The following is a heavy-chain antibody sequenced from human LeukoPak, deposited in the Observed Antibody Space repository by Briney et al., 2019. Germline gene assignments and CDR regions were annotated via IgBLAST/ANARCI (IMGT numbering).Heavy chain of an antibody. CDR3: ARAQQPVRGVNGDWFDP. V-gene: IGHV3-33*01. J-gene: IGHJ5*02. Sequence: GGSLRLSCAASGFTFSSYGMHWVRQAPGKGLEWVAVIWYDGSNKYYADSVKGRFTISRDNSKNTLYLQMNSLRAEDTAVYYCARAQQPVRGVNGDWFDPWGQGTLVTVSS. CDR1: GFTFSSYG. D-gene: IGHD3-10*01. CDR2: IWYDGSNK.